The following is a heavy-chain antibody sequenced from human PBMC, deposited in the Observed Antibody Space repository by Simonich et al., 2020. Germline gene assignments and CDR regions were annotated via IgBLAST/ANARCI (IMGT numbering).Heavy chain of an antibody. CDR3: ARDGLGTAYYYYMDV. V-gene: IGHV3-7*01. CDR2: IKQDGSEK. CDR1: GFTFSSYW. J-gene: IGHJ6*03. Sequence: EVQLVESGGGLVQPGGSLRLSCAASGFTFSSYWMSWVRQAPGKGLEWVANIKQDGSEKYYVDSVKGRFTISRDKAKNSLYLQMNSLRAEDTAGYYCARDGLGTAYYYYMDVWGKGTTVTVSS. D-gene: IGHD7-27*01.